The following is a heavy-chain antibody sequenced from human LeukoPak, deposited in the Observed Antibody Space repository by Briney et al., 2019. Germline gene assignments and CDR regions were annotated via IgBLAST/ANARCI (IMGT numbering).Heavy chain of an antibody. CDR2: IYHSGST. CDR3: ARAGYVFDAFDI. J-gene: IGHJ3*02. CDR1: GGSISSGGYY. D-gene: IGHD5-18*01. Sequence: PSQTLSLTCTVSGGSISSGGYYWSWIRQPPGKGLEWIGYIYHSGSTYYNPSLKSRVTISVDRSKNQFSLKLSSVTAADTAVYYCARAGYVFDAFDIWGQGTMVTVSS. V-gene: IGHV4-30-2*01.